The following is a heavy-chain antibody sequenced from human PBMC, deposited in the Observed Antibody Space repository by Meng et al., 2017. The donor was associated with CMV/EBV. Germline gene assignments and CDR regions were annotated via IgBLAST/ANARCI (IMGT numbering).Heavy chain of an antibody. J-gene: IGHJ4*02. CDR2: ISAYHGNT. CDR1: GYPFTTYE. Sequence: QVLLVQSGAEMKKPGASVKASCKASGYPFTTYEITWVRQAPGQSLEWMGWISAYHGNTNYAQNLQDRVSMTTDTSTSTVYMELSSLRSDDTAVYYCARDSEGKLLSELRYWGQGTLVTVSS. V-gene: IGHV1-18*01. D-gene: IGHD2-2*01. CDR3: ARDSEGKLLSELRY.